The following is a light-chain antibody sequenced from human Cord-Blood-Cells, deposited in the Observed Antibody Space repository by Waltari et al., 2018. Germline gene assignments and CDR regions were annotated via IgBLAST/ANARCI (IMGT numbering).Light chain of an antibody. CDR3: SSYTSSSSWV. V-gene: IGLV2-14*01. CDR1: SSDVGGYNH. J-gene: IGLJ3*02. Sequence: QSALTQPAPVSGSPGQSITISCTGTSSDVGGYNHVSWYQQHPGKAPKLMIYDVSNRPSGVSNRFSGSKSGNTTSLTISGLQAEDEADYYCSSYTSSSSWVFGGGTKLTVL. CDR2: DVS.